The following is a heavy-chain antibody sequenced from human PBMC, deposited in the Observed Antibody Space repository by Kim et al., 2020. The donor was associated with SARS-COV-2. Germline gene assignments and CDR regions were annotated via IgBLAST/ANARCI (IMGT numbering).Heavy chain of an antibody. V-gene: IGHV4-59*02. CDR1: GGSVSSFY. D-gene: IGHD1-26*01. CDR2: VYHSGST. J-gene: IGHJ6*02. Sequence: SETLSLTCTVSGGSVSSFYWSWIRQSPGKGLEWVGHVYHSGSTTYNPSFESRATMSIDTSKNQFSLKLSSVTAADTAVYYCARDPRSLLDVWGQGTTVTVSS. CDR3: ARDPRSLLDV.